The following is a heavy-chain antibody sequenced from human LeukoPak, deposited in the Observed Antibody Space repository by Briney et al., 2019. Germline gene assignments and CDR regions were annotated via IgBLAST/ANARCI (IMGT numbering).Heavy chain of an antibody. CDR1: GYTFTGYY. Sequence: GASVKVSCKASGYTFTGYYMHWVRQAPGQGLEWMGWINPNSGGTNYAQKFQGRVTMTRDTSISTAYMELSRLRSDDTAVYYCARDPRIAARPRTTKYNWFDPWGQGTLVTVSS. J-gene: IGHJ5*02. V-gene: IGHV1-2*02. D-gene: IGHD6-6*01. CDR2: INPNSGGT. CDR3: ARDPRIAARPRTTKYNWFDP.